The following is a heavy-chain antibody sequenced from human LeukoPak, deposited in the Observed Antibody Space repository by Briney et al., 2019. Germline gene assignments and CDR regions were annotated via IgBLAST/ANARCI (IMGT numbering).Heavy chain of an antibody. Sequence: PGGSLRLSCVASGFTVSSNYMSWVRQAPGKGLEWVSVIYSGGSTYYADSVKGRFTISRDNSKNTLYLQMNSLRAEHTAVYYCARTISPWYYYMDVWGKGTTVTISS. J-gene: IGHJ6*03. CDR3: ARTISPWYYYMDV. CDR2: IYSGGST. D-gene: IGHD3-3*02. CDR1: GFTVSSNY. V-gene: IGHV3-53*01.